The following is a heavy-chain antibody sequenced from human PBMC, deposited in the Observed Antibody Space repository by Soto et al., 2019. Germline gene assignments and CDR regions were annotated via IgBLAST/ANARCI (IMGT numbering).Heavy chain of an antibody. J-gene: IGHJ3*02. V-gene: IGHV1-2*02. CDR1: GYTFTGYY. D-gene: IGHD3-3*01. CDR2: INPNSGGT. Sequence: ASVKVSCKASGYTFTGYYMHWVRQAPGQGLEWMGWINPNSGGTNYAQKFQGRVTMTRDTSISTAYMELGRLRSDDTAVYYCAKLYDFWSGDDAFDIWGQGTMVTVSS. CDR3: AKLYDFWSGDDAFDI.